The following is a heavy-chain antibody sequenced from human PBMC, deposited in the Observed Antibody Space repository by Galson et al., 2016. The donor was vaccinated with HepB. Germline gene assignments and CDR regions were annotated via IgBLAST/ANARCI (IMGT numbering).Heavy chain of an antibody. Sequence: SLRLSCAASGFTFSSYAMSRVRQAPGKGLEWVSGISGSGGSTYYADSVRGRFTISRDNSRTMLLLQMNSLRADDTAVYYCAKGGSIVSTISPFDSWGQGTLVTVSS. CDR3: AKGGSIVSTISPFDS. V-gene: IGHV3-23*01. J-gene: IGHJ4*02. CDR1: GFTFSSYA. D-gene: IGHD5/OR15-5a*01. CDR2: ISGSGGST.